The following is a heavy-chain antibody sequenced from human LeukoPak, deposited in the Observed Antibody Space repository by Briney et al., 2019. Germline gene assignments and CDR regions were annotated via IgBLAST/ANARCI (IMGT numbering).Heavy chain of an antibody. V-gene: IGHV3-21*01. J-gene: IGHJ4*02. CDR3: ARESAAGTGLDY. Sequence: GGSLRLSCAASGFTFSSYSMSWVRQAPGKGLEWVSSISSSSSYIYYADSVKGRFTISRDNAKNSLYLQMNSLRAEDTAVYYCARESAAGTGLDYWGQGTLVTVSS. D-gene: IGHD6-13*01. CDR1: GFTFSSYS. CDR2: ISSSSSYI.